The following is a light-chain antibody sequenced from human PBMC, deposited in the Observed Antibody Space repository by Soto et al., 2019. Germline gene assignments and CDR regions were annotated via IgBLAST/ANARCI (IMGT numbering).Light chain of an antibody. CDR2: NVS. CDR1: RGDVGGYNF. Sequence: QSALTQPASVSGSPGQSITISCTGTRGDVGGYNFVSWYQQHSGKAPKLLIYNVSNRPSGVSNRFSGSRSGNTASLTISGLQAEDEADYYCSSYISSSTPYLFGSGTKVTVL. CDR3: SSYISSSTPYL. V-gene: IGLV2-14*01. J-gene: IGLJ1*01.